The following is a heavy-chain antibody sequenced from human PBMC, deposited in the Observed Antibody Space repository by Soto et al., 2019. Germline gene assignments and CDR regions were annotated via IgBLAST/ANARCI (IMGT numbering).Heavy chain of an antibody. CDR1: GFTFSPYG. CDR3: AKDQWPVLSYFDY. J-gene: IGHJ4*02. V-gene: IGHV3-30*18. Sequence: PGGSLRLSCAVSGFTFSPYGLYWVRQAPGKGMERVAVISSAGSNKTSADPVKGRFIMSRDNSKNTLYRQMNSLRAEDTAVYYCAKDQWPVLSYFDYWGRGTLVTVSS. D-gene: IGHD2-8*01. CDR2: ISSAGSNK.